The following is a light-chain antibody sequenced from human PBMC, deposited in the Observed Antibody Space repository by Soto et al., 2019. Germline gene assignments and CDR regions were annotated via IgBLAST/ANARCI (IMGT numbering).Light chain of an antibody. Sequence: EFVLTQSPGTLSLSPGERATLSCRASQGISSSSLAWYQQKPGQAPRLLIYGASSRAAGIPDRFSGSGSGTDFTLTISRLQPEDFAVYYCQQYGSSPCTFGQGTKVEIK. CDR1: QGISSSS. J-gene: IGKJ1*01. CDR3: QQYGSSPCT. CDR2: GAS. V-gene: IGKV3-20*01.